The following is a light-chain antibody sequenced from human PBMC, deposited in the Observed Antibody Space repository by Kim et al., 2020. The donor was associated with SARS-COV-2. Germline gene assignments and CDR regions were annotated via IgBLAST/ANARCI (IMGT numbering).Light chain of an antibody. J-gene: IGLJ3*02. CDR1: KLGYKY. CDR3: QAWDSSTAV. Sequence: SSSLPPPPSFSFSPLHTSIITCSGDKLGYKYACWYQQKPGHSPVLVIYQDTKRPSGIPERFSGSNSGNTATLTISGTQAMDEADYYCQAWDSSTAVFGGGTQLTVL. V-gene: IGLV3-1*01. CDR2: QDT.